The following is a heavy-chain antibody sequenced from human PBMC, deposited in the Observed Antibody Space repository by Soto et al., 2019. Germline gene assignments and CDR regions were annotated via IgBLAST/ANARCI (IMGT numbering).Heavy chain of an antibody. CDR2: IHYSGST. Sequence: SETLSLTCTVSGGSIYSSNYYWGWIRQPPGKGLQWIGSIHYSGSTYHNPSLKSRVTMSVDTAKKQFSLKLSSVTAADTAVYYCARSHIVPRLFMYPYDYWGQGTLVTVSS. J-gene: IGHJ4*02. CDR3: ARSHIVPRLFMYPYDY. CDR1: GGSIYSSNYY. V-gene: IGHV4-39*01. D-gene: IGHD5-12*01.